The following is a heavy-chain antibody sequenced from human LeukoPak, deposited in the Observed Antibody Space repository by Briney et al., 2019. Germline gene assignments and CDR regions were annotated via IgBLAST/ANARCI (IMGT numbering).Heavy chain of an antibody. Sequence: SETLSLTCAVYGGSFSGYYWNWIRQPPGKGLEWIGEMNHSGSTNYNPSLKSRVTISVDTSKNQFSLKLSSVTAADTAVYYCAVYHYGSGSYHNHPNFDYWGQGTLVTVSS. CDR3: AVYHYGSGSYHNHPNFDY. CDR2: MNHSGST. CDR1: GGSFSGYY. J-gene: IGHJ4*02. V-gene: IGHV4-34*01. D-gene: IGHD3-10*01.